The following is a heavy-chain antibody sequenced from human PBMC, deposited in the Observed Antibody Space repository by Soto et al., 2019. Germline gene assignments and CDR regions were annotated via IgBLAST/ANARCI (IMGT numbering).Heavy chain of an antibody. J-gene: IGHJ3*02. CDR1: GFTFSTYG. Sequence: QVQLVESGGGVVQPGTSLRLSCAASGFTFSTYGMHWVRQTPGKGLEWVAIIWYEGLNIYYADSVKGRFTISRDDSKNTVYLEMNSLRPGDTAVYYCARAGSYCGSDCYPWAFDIWGHGTVVTVSS. CDR2: IWYEGLNI. D-gene: IGHD2-21*02. V-gene: IGHV3-33*01. CDR3: ARAGSYCGSDCYPWAFDI.